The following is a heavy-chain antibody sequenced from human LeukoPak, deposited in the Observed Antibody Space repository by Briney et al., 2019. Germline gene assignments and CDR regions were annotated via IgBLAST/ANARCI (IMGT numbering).Heavy chain of an antibody. CDR3: AKTSGGGGHDS. CDR2: VYHSGT. Sequence: SETLSLTCSVSGYSIGSGNYWAWIRQPPGKGLEWIGCVYHSGTHYKSSLTSRVTISMDTSKNQFSLRVTSVTAADSAFNYCAKTSGGGGHDSWGQGTLVTVSS. CDR1: GYSIGSGNY. J-gene: IGHJ5*01. V-gene: IGHV4-38-2*02. D-gene: IGHD6-19*01.